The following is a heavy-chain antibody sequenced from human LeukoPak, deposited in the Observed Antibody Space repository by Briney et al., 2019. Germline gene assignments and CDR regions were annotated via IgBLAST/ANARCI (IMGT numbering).Heavy chain of an antibody. CDR3: ARDYYGAGLTYFDY. V-gene: IGHV4-30-4*01. D-gene: IGHD3-10*01. CDR1: GGSISSGDYY. CDR2: IYYSGST. J-gene: IGHJ4*02. Sequence: PSQTLSLTCTVSGGSISSGDYYWSWIRQPPGKGLEWIGYIYYSGSTYYNPPLKSRVTITVDTSKNQFSLKLRSVTAADTAVYYCARDYYGAGLTYFDYWGQGTLVTVSS.